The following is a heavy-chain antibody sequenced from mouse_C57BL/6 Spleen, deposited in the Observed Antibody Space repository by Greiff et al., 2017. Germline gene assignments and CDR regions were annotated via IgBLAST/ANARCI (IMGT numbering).Heavy chain of an antibody. V-gene: IGHV1-74*01. CDR1: GYTFTSYW. CDR3: AIGIYYDYDVPPY. CDR2: IHPSDSDT. J-gene: IGHJ3*01. Sequence: VQLQQPGAELVKPGASVKVSCKASGYTFTSYWMHWVKQRPGQGLEWIGRIHPSDSDTNYNQKFKGKATLTVDKSSSTAYMQLSSLTSEDSAVYYCAIGIYYDYDVPPYWGQGTLVTVSA. D-gene: IGHD2-4*01.